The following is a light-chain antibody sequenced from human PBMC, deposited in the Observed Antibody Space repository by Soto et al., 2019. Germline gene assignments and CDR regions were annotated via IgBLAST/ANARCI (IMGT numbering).Light chain of an antibody. CDR1: HSLRHSNGFIY. Sequence: DLVMTQSPLSLPVTPGEPASIACRSSHSLRHSNGFIYLDWYLQKPGQSPQLLIYLGSNRASGVPDRFSGSGSGTDFTLKISRVEAEDVGVYYCMQALQTPWTFGQGTKVDIK. V-gene: IGKV2-28*01. CDR3: MQALQTPWT. J-gene: IGKJ1*01. CDR2: LGS.